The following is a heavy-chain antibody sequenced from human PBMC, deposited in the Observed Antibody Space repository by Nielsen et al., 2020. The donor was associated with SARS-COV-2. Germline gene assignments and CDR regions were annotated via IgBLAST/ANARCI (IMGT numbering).Heavy chain of an antibody. J-gene: IGHJ6*02. CDR1: GFTFDDYG. Sequence: GGSLRLSCAASGFTFDDYGMSWVRQAPGKGLEWVSYISSSSSYTNYADSVKGRFTISRDNAKNTLYLQMNSLRAEDTAVYYCARGDYSGWFYYYGMDGWGQGTTVTVSS. D-gene: IGHD6-19*01. CDR2: ISSSSSYT. CDR3: ARGDYSGWFYYYGMDG. V-gene: IGHV3-11*06.